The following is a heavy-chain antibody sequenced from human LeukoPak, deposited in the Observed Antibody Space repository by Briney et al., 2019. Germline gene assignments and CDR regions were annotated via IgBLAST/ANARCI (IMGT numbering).Heavy chain of an antibody. V-gene: IGHV3-23*01. CDR1: SGFA. CDR3: AKGHRSSSSFFDS. CDR2: INGRGDDT. Sequence: GGSLRLSCAAFSGFAMSRVRQAPGKGLEWVSAINGRGDDTYYPDSVKGRFTISRDNSNNTLYLQMNSLRAEDTAVYYCAKGHRSSSSFFDSRGQGILVTVSS. D-gene: IGHD6-19*01. J-gene: IGHJ4*02.